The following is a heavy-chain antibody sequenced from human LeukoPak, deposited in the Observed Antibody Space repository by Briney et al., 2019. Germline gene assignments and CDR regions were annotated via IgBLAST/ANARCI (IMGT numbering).Heavy chain of an antibody. J-gene: IGHJ4*02. CDR2: ISGSSSNT. Sequence: ASVKVSCKAYGYTFMSHGISWVRQAPGQGLEWMGWISGSSSNTNYAQRLQGRVTMTRDTSTSTVYMELSSLRSEDTAVYYCARSVVVASPFDYWGQGTLVTVSS. CDR1: GYTFMSHG. CDR3: ARSVVVASPFDY. D-gene: IGHD3-22*01. V-gene: IGHV1-18*01.